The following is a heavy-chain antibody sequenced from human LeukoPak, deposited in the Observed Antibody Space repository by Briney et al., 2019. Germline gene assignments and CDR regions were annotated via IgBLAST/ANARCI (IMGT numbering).Heavy chain of an antibody. J-gene: IGHJ6*03. CDR3: ARDLRVSSSWYDYYYMDV. D-gene: IGHD6-13*01. V-gene: IGHV1-2*02. CDR2: INPSGGIT. CDR1: GYTFTNYY. Sequence: ASVKVSCKASGYTFTNYYMHWVRQAPGQGLEWMGIINPSGGITNYAQKFQGRVTMTRDTSISTAYMELSRLRSDDTAVYYCARDLRVSSSWYDYYYMDVWGKGTTVTVSS.